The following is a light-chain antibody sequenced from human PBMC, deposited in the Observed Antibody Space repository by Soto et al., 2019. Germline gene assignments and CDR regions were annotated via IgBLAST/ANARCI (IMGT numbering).Light chain of an antibody. Sequence: QSALTQPASVSASPGQSIAITCTGTSSDVGGYDYVSWYQQQPDKCSKLMIYEVTKRPSGVSNRFSGSKSGNAASPPISGLPSEDEADYYCSSHTSGSTRVFGTGTKVTVL. CDR3: SSHTSGSTRV. CDR1: SSDVGGYDY. V-gene: IGLV2-14*01. CDR2: EVT. J-gene: IGLJ1*01.